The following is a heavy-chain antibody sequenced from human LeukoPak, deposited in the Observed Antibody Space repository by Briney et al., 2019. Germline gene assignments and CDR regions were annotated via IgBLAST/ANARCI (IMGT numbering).Heavy chain of an antibody. J-gene: IGHJ4*02. CDR2: INKDNGDT. D-gene: IGHD3-10*01. Sequence: ASVKVSCKASGFTFTNYAIDWMRQAPNQRLEWMGWINKDNGDTKYSPKFQGRVTITRDTSASTSYTELSSLRSEDTAIYYCARDLLGDPSAYFDYWGQGTLVTVSS. CDR1: GFTFTNYA. CDR3: ARDLLGDPSAYFDY. V-gene: IGHV1-3*04.